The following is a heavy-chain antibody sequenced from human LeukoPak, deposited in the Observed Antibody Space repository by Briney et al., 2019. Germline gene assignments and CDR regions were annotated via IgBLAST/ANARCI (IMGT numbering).Heavy chain of an antibody. Sequence: PSETLSLTCTVSGGSISSSSYYWGWIRQPPGKGLEWIGSIYYSGSTYYNPSLKSRVTISVDTSKNQFSLKLSSVTAADTAVYYCVAVAGTHYYYYYYGMDVWGQGTTVTVSS. CDR3: VAVAGTHYYYYYYGMDV. V-gene: IGHV4-39*07. CDR1: GGSISSSSYY. J-gene: IGHJ6*02. CDR2: IYYSGST. D-gene: IGHD6-19*01.